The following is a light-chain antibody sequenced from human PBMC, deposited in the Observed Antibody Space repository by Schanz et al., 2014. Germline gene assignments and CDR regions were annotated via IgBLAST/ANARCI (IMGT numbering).Light chain of an antibody. CDR2: DVT. Sequence: QSALTQPASVSGSPGQSITISCTGTSSDVGGYNSVSWYQQHPGKAPKLMIYDVTNRPLGVSNRFSGSKSANTAALTISGLQPDDEADYYCSSYTSSSTSFGGGTKLTVL. CDR1: SSDVGGYNS. J-gene: IGLJ2*01. CDR3: SSYTSSSTS. V-gene: IGLV2-14*03.